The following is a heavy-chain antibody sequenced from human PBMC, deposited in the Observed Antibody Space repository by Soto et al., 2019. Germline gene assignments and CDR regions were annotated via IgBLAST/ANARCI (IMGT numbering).Heavy chain of an antibody. CDR2: ISGSGGST. D-gene: IGHD3-9*01. Sequence: PGGSLRLSCAASGFTFSSSAMSWVRQAPGKGLEWVSTISGSGGSTYYADSVKGRFTVSRDDSKKTAYLQMNSLESEDTAVYYCSRDDSDWFFNWGRGTLVTVSS. V-gene: IGHV3-23*01. J-gene: IGHJ4*02. CDR1: GFTFSSSA. CDR3: SRDDSDWFFN.